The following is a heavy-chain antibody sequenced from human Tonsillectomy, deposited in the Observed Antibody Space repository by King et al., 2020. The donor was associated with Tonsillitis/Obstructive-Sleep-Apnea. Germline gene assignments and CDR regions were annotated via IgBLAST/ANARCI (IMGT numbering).Heavy chain of an antibody. D-gene: IGHD3-16*02. CDR3: ARWDFDYTWGSHRSAFDV. CDR1: GISISSNNW. J-gene: IGHJ3*01. CDR2: IYHSGST. Sequence: QLQESGPGLVRPSGTLSLTCVVSGISISSNNWWSWVRQPPGKGVEWVGEIYHSGSTNYNSSLKSRVIISVDKSENQVSLKLSSVTAADTAVYFCARWDFDYTWGSHRSAFDVWGQGTTVTVSP. V-gene: IGHV4-4*02.